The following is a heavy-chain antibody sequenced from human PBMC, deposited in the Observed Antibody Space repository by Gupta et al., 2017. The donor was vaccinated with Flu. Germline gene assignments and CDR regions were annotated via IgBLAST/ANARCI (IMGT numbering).Heavy chain of an antibody. D-gene: IGHD1-1*01. Sequence: QVQLVQSGAEVQKPGASVKVPCKASGYTFPAYYLPWVRQAPGQGLEGMGRINPNSGGTNYAQRFRGRVTMTRDTSIYTAYMELSSLKSDDTAVYYCARVRGNWNDDGLGWFDPWGQGTLVTVSS. CDR1: GYTFPAYY. CDR2: INPNSGGT. V-gene: IGHV1-2*06. J-gene: IGHJ5*02. CDR3: ARVRGNWNDDGLGWFDP.